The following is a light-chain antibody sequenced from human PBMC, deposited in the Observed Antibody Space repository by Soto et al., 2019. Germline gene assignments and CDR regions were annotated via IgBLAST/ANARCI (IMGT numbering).Light chain of an antibody. V-gene: IGKV1-5*03. CDR3: QQYNSYPFT. Sequence: DIQMTQSPSTLSASVGDRVTITCRASQSISSWLAWYQQKPGKAPKLLIYKASSLATGVPSRFSGSGSGTDFTLTISSLQPDDFATYYCQQYNSYPFTFGPGTKVDIK. CDR2: KAS. J-gene: IGKJ3*01. CDR1: QSISSW.